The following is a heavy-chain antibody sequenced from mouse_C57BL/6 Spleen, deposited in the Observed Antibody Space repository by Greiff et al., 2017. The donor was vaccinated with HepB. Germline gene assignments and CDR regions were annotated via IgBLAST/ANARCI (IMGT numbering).Heavy chain of an antibody. CDR2: ISSGSSTI. J-gene: IGHJ4*01. Sequence: EVQRVESGGGLVKPGGSLKLSCAASGFTFSDYGMHWVRQAPEKGLEWVAYISSGSSTIYYADTVKGRFTISRDNAKNTLFLQMTSLRSEDTAMYYCARASYSGAMDYWGQGTSVTVSS. CDR1: GFTFSDYG. D-gene: IGHD2-12*01. V-gene: IGHV5-17*01. CDR3: ARASYSGAMDY.